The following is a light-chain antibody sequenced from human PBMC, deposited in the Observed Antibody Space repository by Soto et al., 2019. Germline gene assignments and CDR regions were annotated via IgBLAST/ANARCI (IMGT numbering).Light chain of an antibody. CDR3: QQYDNSRWT. V-gene: IGKV3-20*01. CDR2: GTS. J-gene: IGKJ1*01. CDR1: QSVSSSY. Sequence: EVVLTQSPDTLSLSPGERATLSCRASQSVSSSYLNWYQQIPGQAPRLLIYGTSSRAAGIPDRFIGSGSGTDFTLTISRLEPEDFAVYYCQQYDNSRWTFGQGTKVDIK.